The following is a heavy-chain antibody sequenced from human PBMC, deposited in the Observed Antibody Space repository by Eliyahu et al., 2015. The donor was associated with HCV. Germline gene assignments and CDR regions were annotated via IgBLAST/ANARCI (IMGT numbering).Heavy chain of an antibody. D-gene: IGHD6-13*01. CDR3: ARALRVRIAAGLFDY. V-gene: IGHV3-21*01. Sequence: PGKGLEWVSSISSSSSYIYYADSVKGRFTISRDNAKNSLYLQMNSLRAEDTAVYYCARALRVRIAAGLFDYWGQGTLVTVSS. CDR2: ISSSSSYI. J-gene: IGHJ4*02.